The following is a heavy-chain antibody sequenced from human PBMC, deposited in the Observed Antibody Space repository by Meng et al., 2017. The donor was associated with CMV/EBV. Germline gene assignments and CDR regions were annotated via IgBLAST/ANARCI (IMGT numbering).Heavy chain of an antibody. Sequence: GGSLRLSCAASGFTFSSYSMNWVCQAPGKGLEWVSSISSSSSYIYYADSVKGRFTISRDNAKNSLYLQMNSLRAEDTAVYYCARAPELGLYYFDYWGQGTLVTVSS. CDR2: ISSSSSYI. CDR1: GFTFSSYS. D-gene: IGHD1-14*01. J-gene: IGHJ4*02. V-gene: IGHV3-21*01. CDR3: ARAPELGLYYFDY.